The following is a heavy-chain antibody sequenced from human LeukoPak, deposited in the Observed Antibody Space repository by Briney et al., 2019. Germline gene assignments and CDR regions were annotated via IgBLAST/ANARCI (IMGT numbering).Heavy chain of an antibody. CDR2: LRGDGET. Sequence: GGALRLSCAAPGFTFKNYAMSWVRQAPARGREWVASLRGDGETFYADSVRGRFTLSGDDSRNSVYLHLNNLRVGDTAVYYCAKASWVSSADAVLWGQGTVVTVS. V-gene: IGHV3-23*01. CDR3: AKASWVSSADAVL. D-gene: IGHD6-19*01. CDR1: GFTFKNYA. J-gene: IGHJ4*02.